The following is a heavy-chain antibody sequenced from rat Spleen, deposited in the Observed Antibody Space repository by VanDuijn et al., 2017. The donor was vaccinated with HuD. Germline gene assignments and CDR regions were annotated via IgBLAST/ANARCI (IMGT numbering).Heavy chain of an antibody. V-gene: IGHV5-29*01. D-gene: IGHD1-11*01. CDR2: ISYDGSST. CDR1: GFIFSDHY. J-gene: IGHJ3*01. Sequence: EVQLVESDGGLVQPGRSLKLSCIASGFIFSDHYVAWFRQAPTKGLEWVATISYDGSSTYYRDSVKGRFTISRDNAKSTLYLAMDSLRSEDTASYYCARQGYGGSHGFAYWGQGTLVTVSS. CDR3: ARQGYGGSHGFAY.